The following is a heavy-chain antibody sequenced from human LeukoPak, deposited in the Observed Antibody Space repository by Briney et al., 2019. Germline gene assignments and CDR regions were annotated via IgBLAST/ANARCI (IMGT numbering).Heavy chain of an antibody. CDR2: INPNSGGT. J-gene: IGHJ4*02. D-gene: IGHD3-10*01. Sequence: APVKVSCKASGYAFTGYYMHWVRQAPGQGLEWMGWINPNSGGTNYAQKFQGRVTMTRDTSISTAYMELSRLRSDDTAVYYCARVAVEIWFGEFTAFDYWGQGTLVTVSS. CDR1: GYAFTGYY. V-gene: IGHV1-2*02. CDR3: ARVAVEIWFGEFTAFDY.